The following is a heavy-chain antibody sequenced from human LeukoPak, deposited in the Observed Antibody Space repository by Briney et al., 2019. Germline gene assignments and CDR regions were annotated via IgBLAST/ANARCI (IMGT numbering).Heavy chain of an antibody. CDR3: AKEVHKYSSGWYFDY. V-gene: IGHV3-30*18. CDR2: ISYDGSNK. J-gene: IGHJ4*02. D-gene: IGHD6-19*01. Sequence: GGSLRLSCAASGFTFSSYGMHWVRQAPGKGLEWVAVISYDGSNKYYADSVKGRFTISRDNSKNTLYLQMNSLRAEDTAVYYCAKEVHKYSSGWYFDYWGQGTLVTVPS. CDR1: GFTFSSYG.